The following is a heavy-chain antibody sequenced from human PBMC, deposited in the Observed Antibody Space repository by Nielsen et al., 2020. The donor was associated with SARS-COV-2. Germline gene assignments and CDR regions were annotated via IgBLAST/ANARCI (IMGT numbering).Heavy chain of an antibody. CDR3: ARGARIAARPNWFDP. CDR2: IYYSGST. CDR1: GGSISSYY. Sequence: GSLRLSCTVSGGSISSYYWSWIRQPPGKGLEWIGYIYYSGSTNYNPSLKSRVTISVDTSKNQFSLKLSSVTAADTAVYYCARGARIAARPNWFDPWGQGTLVTVSS. J-gene: IGHJ5*02. V-gene: IGHV4-59*08. D-gene: IGHD6-6*01.